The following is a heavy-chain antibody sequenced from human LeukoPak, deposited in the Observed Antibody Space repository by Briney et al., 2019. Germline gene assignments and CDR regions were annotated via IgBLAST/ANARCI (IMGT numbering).Heavy chain of an antibody. Sequence: ASVKVSCKASGYMFTKYVVHWVRQAPGQRPEWMGWIKAGNGDTKYSQNFQDRLTITRDTSASTVYMKLSSLTSEDTALYYCARDDCGDTCYPGGYWGQGTLVTVSS. CDR2: IKAGNGDT. CDR3: ARDDCGDTCYPGGY. J-gene: IGHJ4*02. D-gene: IGHD2-21*01. CDR1: GYMFTKYV. V-gene: IGHV1-3*01.